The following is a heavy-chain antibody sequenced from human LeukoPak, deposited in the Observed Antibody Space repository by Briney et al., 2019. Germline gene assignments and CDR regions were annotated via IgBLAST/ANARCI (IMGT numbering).Heavy chain of an antibody. V-gene: IGHV4-61*02. J-gene: IGHJ4*02. D-gene: IGHD3-10*01. CDR2: IYTSGSA. CDR3: ARGSGITMVRGVVYSYYFDY. Sequence: SQTLSLTCTVSGGSISSGSYYWSWIRQPAGKGLEWIGRIYTSGSANYNPSLKSRVTISVDTSKNQFSLKLSSVTAADTAVYYCARGSGITMVRGVVYSYYFDYWGQGTLVTVSS. CDR1: GGSISSGSYY.